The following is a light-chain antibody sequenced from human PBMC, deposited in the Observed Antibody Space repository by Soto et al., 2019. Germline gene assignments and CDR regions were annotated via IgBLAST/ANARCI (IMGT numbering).Light chain of an antibody. CDR2: GAS. CDR1: QSVKNY. J-gene: IGKJ4*01. CDR3: QQYGSSLT. V-gene: IGKV3-20*01. Sequence: EIVLTQSPGTLSLSPVERATLSCRASQSVKNYLAWYQQKPGQAPRLLIYGASSRATGIPGRFSGSGSGTDFTLTISRLEPEDFGVYYCQQYGSSLTFGGGTKVDIK.